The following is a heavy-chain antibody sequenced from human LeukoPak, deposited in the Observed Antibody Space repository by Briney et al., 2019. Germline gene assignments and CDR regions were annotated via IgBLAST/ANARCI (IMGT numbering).Heavy chain of an antibody. Sequence: PGGSLRLSCAASGFTFSGYSINWVRQAPGKGLEWVSSISSSSSYIYYADSVRGRFTISRDNAKNSPYLQMNSLRAEDTAVYYCARDPSLYSSGWFDYWGQGTLVTVSS. D-gene: IGHD6-19*01. J-gene: IGHJ4*02. CDR2: ISSSSSYI. CDR1: GFTFSGYS. V-gene: IGHV3-21*01. CDR3: ARDPSLYSSGWFDY.